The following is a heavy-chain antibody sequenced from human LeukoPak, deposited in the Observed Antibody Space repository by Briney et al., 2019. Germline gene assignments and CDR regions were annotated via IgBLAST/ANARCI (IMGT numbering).Heavy chain of an antibody. CDR2: MNPNSGNT. CDR3: AVTPYYDILFVDY. D-gene: IGHD3-9*01. Sequence: GASVKVSCKASGYTFTGYYMHWVRQAPGQGLEWMGWMNPNSGNTGYAQKFQGRVTMTRNTSISTAYMELSSLRSEDTAVYYCAVTPYYDILFVDYWGQGTLVTVSS. J-gene: IGHJ4*02. V-gene: IGHV1-8*02. CDR1: GYTFTGYY.